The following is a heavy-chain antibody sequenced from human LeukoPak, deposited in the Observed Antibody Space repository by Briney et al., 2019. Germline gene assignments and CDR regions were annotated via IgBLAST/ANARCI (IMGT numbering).Heavy chain of an antibody. CDR1: GGSISIYY. J-gene: IGHJ4*02. Sequence: SETLSLTCTVAGGSISIYYWSWIRQPPGKGLEWIGYIYNSGSTNYNPSLKSRVTISVDTSKNKFSLKLSSVTAADTAVYYCARGGYSYGYDDDYDYWGQGTLVTVSS. D-gene: IGHD5-18*01. V-gene: IGHV4-59*01. CDR3: ARGGYSYGYDDDYDY. CDR2: IYNSGST.